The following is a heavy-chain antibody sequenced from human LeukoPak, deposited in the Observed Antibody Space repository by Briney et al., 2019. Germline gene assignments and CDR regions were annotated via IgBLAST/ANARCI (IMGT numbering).Heavy chain of an antibody. CDR3: ARARSAYYYDSSGYYYGTSHLDI. CDR1: GLTFSSYW. Sequence: PGGSLRLSCAASGLTFSSYWMHWVRQAPGKGLVWVSRINSDGSSTSYADSVKGRFTISRDNAKNTLYLQMNSLRAEDTAVYYCARARSAYYYDSSGYYYGTSHLDIWGQGTMVTVSS. J-gene: IGHJ3*02. V-gene: IGHV3-74*01. D-gene: IGHD3-22*01. CDR2: INSDGSST.